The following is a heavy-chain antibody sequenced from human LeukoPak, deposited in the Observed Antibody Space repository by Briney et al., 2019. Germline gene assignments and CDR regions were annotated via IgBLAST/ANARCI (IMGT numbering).Heavy chain of an antibody. CDR2: ISSSGGTI. CDR1: GFTFRDYY. V-gene: IGHV3-11*01. Sequence: GGSLRLSCAASGFTFRDYYMSWIRQAPGKGLEWVSYISSSGGTIYYSDSVKGRFTISRDNTKNSLYLQMNSLRAEDTAVYYCARLGQQLEVGYWGQGTLVTVSS. D-gene: IGHD6-13*01. CDR3: ARLGQQLEVGY. J-gene: IGHJ4*02.